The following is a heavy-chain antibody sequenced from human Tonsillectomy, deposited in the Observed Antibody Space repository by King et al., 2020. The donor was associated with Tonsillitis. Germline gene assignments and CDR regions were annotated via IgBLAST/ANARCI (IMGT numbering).Heavy chain of an antibody. J-gene: IGHJ4*02. D-gene: IGHD3/OR15-3a*01. V-gene: IGHV4-30-4*01. CDR2: IYYSGST. CDR1: GCSISSGDLY. CDR3: ARERFDFWTGYYSYFDS. Sequence: VQLQESGPGLVKPSPTLSLPCTVSGCSISSGDLYWSWIRQPPGKGLEWIGYIYYSGSTYYNPSLKSRVMISVDMSKNQLSLKLTSVTAADTAMYYCARERFDFWTGYYSYFDSWGQGTLAT.